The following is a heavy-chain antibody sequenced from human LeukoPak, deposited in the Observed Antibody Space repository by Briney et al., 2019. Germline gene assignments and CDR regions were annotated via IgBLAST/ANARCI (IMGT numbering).Heavy chain of an antibody. D-gene: IGHD2-2*01. V-gene: IGHV3-30*03. CDR3: ARGSRTSHFTDY. CDR2: ISYDGSNK. J-gene: IGHJ4*02. CDR1: GFTFSHYG. Sequence: GRSLRLSCAASGFTFSHYGLHWVRQAPGKGLEWVALISYDGSNKNYADSVRGRFTISRDNSKNTLYLQMNSLRAEDTAVYYCARGSRTSHFTDYWGQGTLVTVSS.